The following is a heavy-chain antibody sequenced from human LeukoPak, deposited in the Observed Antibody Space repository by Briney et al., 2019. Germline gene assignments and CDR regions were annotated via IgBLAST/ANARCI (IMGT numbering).Heavy chain of an antibody. CDR3: ARHGRDSSSWEPRDY. V-gene: IGHV4-59*02. Sequence: SETLSLTCTVSGGSVSSYYWSWIRQPPGKGLEWIGYKYNSGSTNYNPSLKSRVTISVDTSRNQFSLKLSSVTAADTAVYYCARHGRDSSSWEPRDYWGQGTLVTVSS. CDR1: GGSVSSYY. CDR2: KYNSGST. J-gene: IGHJ4*02. D-gene: IGHD6-13*01.